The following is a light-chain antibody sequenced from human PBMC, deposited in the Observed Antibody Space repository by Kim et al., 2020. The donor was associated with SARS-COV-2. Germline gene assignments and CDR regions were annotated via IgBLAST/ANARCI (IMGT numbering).Light chain of an antibody. Sequence: EIVLTQSPVTVSLSPGDRASLSCRASHSVSSSYLAWYQQKPGQAPRLLIYGASSRATGIPDRFSGSGSRTDFTLTISRLEPEDVAVYYCQQYVSSPLTFGGGTKVEI. V-gene: IGKV3-20*01. CDR3: QQYVSSPLT. J-gene: IGKJ4*01. CDR1: HSVSSSY. CDR2: GAS.